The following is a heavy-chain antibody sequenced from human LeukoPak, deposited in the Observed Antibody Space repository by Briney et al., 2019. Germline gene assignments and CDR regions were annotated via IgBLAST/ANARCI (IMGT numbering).Heavy chain of an antibody. J-gene: IGHJ4*02. CDR1: GITFCSYA. D-gene: IGHD1-26*01. V-gene: IGHV3-23*01. CDR3: AKGWCSGGYCYFDY. Sequence: PGGSLRLYGAASGITFCSYAMSWLRQAPGHGLEWVSGISGSGGSAYYADSVKGRFTISRDNSKNTLYLQMRSLRVYDTAVYYCAKGWCSGGYCYFDYWGQGTLVTVSS. CDR2: ISGSGGSA.